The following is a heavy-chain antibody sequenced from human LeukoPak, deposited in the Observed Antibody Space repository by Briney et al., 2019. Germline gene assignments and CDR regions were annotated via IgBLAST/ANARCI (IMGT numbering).Heavy chain of an antibody. CDR2: IIPIFGTA. J-gene: IGHJ4*02. D-gene: IGHD5-24*01. CDR3: ARTSREMTTSTGYFDY. CDR1: GSTFISYA. V-gene: IGHV1-69*01. Sequence: GSSVKVSCKASGSTFISYAISWVRQAPGQGLEWMGGIIPIFGTANYAQKFQGRVTITADESTSTAYMGLSSLRSEDTAVYYCARTSREMTTSTGYFDYWGQGTLVTVSS.